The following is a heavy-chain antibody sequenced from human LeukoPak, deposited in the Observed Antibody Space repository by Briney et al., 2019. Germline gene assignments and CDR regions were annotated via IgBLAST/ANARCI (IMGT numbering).Heavy chain of an antibody. CDR2: ISYDGSNK. CDR1: GFTFSNYT. D-gene: IGHD5-24*01. Sequence: GGSLRLSCAASGFTFSNYTMHWVRQAPGKGLEWLALISYDGSNKYYADSVKGRFTISRDNSKNTLYLQMNSLRAEDTAVYYCAREMATNTNRFDPWGQGTLVTVSS. CDR3: AREMATNTNRFDP. J-gene: IGHJ5*02. V-gene: IGHV3-30*04.